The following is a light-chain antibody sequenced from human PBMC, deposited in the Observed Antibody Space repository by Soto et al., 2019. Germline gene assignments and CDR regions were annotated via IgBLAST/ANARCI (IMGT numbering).Light chain of an antibody. CDR1: QSVGTY. Sequence: EIVLTQSPATLSLSPGERATLSCRASQSVGTYLAWYQQKPGHAPSLLMYDVSNRATGIPDRFSGSGCGTDFNLTISSLEPEDFAVDYYQQRSDWTPITFGQGTRLEIK. J-gene: IGKJ5*01. CDR2: DVS. CDR3: QQRSDWTPIT. V-gene: IGKV3-11*01.